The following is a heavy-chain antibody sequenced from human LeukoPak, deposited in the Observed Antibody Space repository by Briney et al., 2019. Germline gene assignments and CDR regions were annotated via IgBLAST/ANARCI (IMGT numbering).Heavy chain of an antibody. V-gene: IGHV1-3*03. CDR3: AREVRGDFDY. CDR2: INAGNGNT. D-gene: IGHD3-10*01. CDR1: GYTFTGYY. Sequence: ASVKVSCKASGYTFTGYYMHWVRQAPGQRLEWMGWINAGNGNTKYSQEFQGRVTITRDTSASTAYMELSSLRSEDMAVYYCAREVRGDFDYWGQGTLVTVSS. J-gene: IGHJ4*02.